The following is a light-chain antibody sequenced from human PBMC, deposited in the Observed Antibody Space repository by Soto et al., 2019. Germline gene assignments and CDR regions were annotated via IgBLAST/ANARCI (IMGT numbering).Light chain of an antibody. Sequence: QSVLTQPPSASGTPGQRVTISCSGSSSNIGSNHVYWYQQFPGMAPKLLMYRSDQRPTGVPDRFSGSKSGTSASLAISGLRSDDEADYYCSARDDIRSGVVFGGGTKGTVL. CDR1: SSNIGSNH. J-gene: IGLJ2*01. CDR3: SARDDIRSGVV. V-gene: IGLV1-47*01. CDR2: RSD.